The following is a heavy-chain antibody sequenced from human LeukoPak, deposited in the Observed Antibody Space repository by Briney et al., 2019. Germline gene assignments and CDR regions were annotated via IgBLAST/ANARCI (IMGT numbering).Heavy chain of an antibody. CDR3: ARHVSVGATEE. V-gene: IGHV4-39*01. J-gene: IGHJ4*02. D-gene: IGHD1-26*01. Sequence: SETLSLTCTVSGGSISSSSYYWGWIRQPPGKGLEWIGSIYYSGSTYHNPSLKSRVTISVDTSKNQFSLKLSSVTAADTAVYYCARHVSVGATEEWGQGTLVTVSS. CDR1: GGSISSSSYY. CDR2: IYYSGST.